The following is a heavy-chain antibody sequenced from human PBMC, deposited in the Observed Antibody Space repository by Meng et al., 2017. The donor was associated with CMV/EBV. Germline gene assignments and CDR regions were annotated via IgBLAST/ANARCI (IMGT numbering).Heavy chain of an antibody. V-gene: IGHV3-21*01. J-gene: IGHJ4*02. CDR2: ISSKSSYI. CDR1: GYSFNTYT. D-gene: IGHD1-14*01. Sequence: ETLSLTCAASGYSFNTYTMNWVRQAPGKGLEWVSSISSKSSYIYSADSVRGRFTISRDDAKNSLFLQMDSMRTEDAAVDYCATTATTGGGWGQGTLVTVSS. CDR3: ATTATTGGG.